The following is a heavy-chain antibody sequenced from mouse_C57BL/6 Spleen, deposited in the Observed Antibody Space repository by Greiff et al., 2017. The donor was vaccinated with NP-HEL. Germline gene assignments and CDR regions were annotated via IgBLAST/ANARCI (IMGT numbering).Heavy chain of an antibody. CDR3: ARDWVGLDY. D-gene: IGHD4-1*01. CDR2: INPNNGGT. V-gene: IGHV1-26*01. CDR1: GYTFTDYY. J-gene: IGHJ2*01. Sequence: EVQLQQSGPELVKPGASVKISCKASGYTFTDYYMNWVKQSHGKSLEWIGDINPNNGGTSYNQKFKGKATLTVDKSSSTAYMELRSLTSEDSAVYYCARDWVGLDYWGQGTTLTVSS.